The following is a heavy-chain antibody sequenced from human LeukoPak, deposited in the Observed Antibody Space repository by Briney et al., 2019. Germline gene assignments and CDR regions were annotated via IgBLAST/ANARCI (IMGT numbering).Heavy chain of an antibody. J-gene: IGHJ4*02. Sequence: GGSLRLSCAASGFTFSSFAMTWVRQAPGKGLEWVSAISGIDGRTYYADSVKGRFIISRDNSKDTASLQMNSLRAEDTAIYYCAKGRGSLDYWGQGTLVTVSS. V-gene: IGHV3-23*01. D-gene: IGHD1-26*01. CDR2: ISGIDGRT. CDR1: GFTFSSFA. CDR3: AKGRGSLDY.